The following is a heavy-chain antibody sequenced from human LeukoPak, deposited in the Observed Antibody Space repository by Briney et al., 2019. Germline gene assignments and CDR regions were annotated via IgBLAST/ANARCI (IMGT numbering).Heavy chain of an antibody. Sequence: PSETLSLTCTVSGGSISSYYWSWIRQPPGKGLEWIGYIYYSGNTNYNPSLKSRVTISVDTSKNQFSLELSSVTAADTAVYYCARKSRGYSGSYDYWGQGTLVTVSS. CDR1: GGSISSYY. V-gene: IGHV4-59*01. D-gene: IGHD1-26*01. J-gene: IGHJ4*02. CDR3: ARKSRGYSGSYDY. CDR2: IYYSGNT.